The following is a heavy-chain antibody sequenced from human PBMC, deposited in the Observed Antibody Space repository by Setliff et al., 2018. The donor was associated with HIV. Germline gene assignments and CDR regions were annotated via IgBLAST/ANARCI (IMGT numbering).Heavy chain of an antibody. D-gene: IGHD4-17*01. CDR3: ARGDYDYYYYYMDV. CDR1: GGSVSSFY. V-gene: IGHV4-59*02. CDR2: IYYSGST. Sequence: SETLSLTCTVSGGSVSSFYWSWIRQPPGKGLEWIGYIYYSGSTNYNPSLKSRVTISVDTSKNQFSLKLSSVTAADTAVYYCARGDYDYYYYYMDVWGKGTTVTVSS. J-gene: IGHJ6*03.